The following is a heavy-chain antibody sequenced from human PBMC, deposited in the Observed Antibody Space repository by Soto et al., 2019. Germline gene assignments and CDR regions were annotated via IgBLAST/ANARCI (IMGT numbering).Heavy chain of an antibody. CDR1: GFTFSSYG. V-gene: IGHV3-33*01. J-gene: IGHJ4*02. D-gene: IGHD5-12*01. CDR2: IWYDGSNK. Sequence: QVQLVESGGGVVQPGRSLRLSCAASGFTFSSYGMHWVRQAPGKGLEWVAVIWYDGSNKYYADSVKGRFTISRDNSKNTLYLQMNSLRAEDTAVYYCARGGYKHGSGDYWGQGTLVTVSS. CDR3: ARGGYKHGSGDY.